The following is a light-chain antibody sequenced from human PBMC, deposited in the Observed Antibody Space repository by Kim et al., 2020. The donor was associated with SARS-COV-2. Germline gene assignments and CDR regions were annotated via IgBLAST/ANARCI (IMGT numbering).Light chain of an antibody. Sequence: ESPGDSPPPSRRASHRVSSNFASYQQKPGKAPRRRSYGASTRATGIPARFSGSWSGTEFTLTISNLQSEDFAVYYCQQYNNWPPYTFGQGTKLEI. J-gene: IGKJ2*01. CDR3: QQYNNWPPYT. V-gene: IGKV3-15*01. CDR2: GAS. CDR1: HRVSSN.